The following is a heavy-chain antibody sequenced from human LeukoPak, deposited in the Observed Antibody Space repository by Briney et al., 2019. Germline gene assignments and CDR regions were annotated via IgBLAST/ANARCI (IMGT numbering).Heavy chain of an antibody. V-gene: IGHV4-4*07. CDR3: ARDREIYDFWKGNGNWFDP. Sequence: PSETLSLTCTVSGVSISNYYWSWIRQAAGKRLEWIGRIYASGSTDYNPSLKSRVTMSLDTSKNQFSLRLTSLTAADTAIYYCARDREIYDFWKGNGNWFDPWGQGTLVTVYS. CDR1: GVSISNYY. J-gene: IGHJ5*02. CDR2: IYASGST. D-gene: IGHD3-3*01.